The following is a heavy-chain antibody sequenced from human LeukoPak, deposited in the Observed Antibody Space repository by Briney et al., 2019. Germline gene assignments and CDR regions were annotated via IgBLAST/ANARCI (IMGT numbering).Heavy chain of an antibody. V-gene: IGHV1-2*02. J-gene: IGHJ4*02. Sequence: GESLKISCKGSGYSFTSYWIGWVRQAPGQGLEWMGWINPNSGGTNYAQKFQGRVTMTRDTSISTAYMELSRLRSDDTAVYYCARDAAHDDYWGQGTLVTVSS. CDR1: GYSFTSYW. CDR2: INPNSGGT. CDR3: ARDAAHDDY.